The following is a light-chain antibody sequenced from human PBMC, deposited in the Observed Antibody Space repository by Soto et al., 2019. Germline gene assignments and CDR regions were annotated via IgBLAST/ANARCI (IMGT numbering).Light chain of an antibody. CDR3: QQRTNWIFT. CDR1: QSVSNY. V-gene: IGKV3-11*01. CDR2: DAS. Sequence: EVVLTQSPATLSLSPGERATLSCRASQSVSNYLAWYQQKPGQAPRLLIYDASNRATGIPVRFSGGGSGTDFTLTISSLEPEDFAVYYCQQRTNWIFTFGPGTRVDIK. J-gene: IGKJ3*01.